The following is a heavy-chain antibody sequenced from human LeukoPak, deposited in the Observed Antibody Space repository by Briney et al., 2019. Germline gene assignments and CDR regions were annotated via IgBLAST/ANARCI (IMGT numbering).Heavy chain of an antibody. V-gene: IGHV1-69*04. CDR1: GYTFTSYG. Sequence: SVKVSCKASGYTFTSYGISWVRQAPGQGLEWMGRIIPILGIANYAQKFQGRVTITADKSTSTAYMELSSLRSEDTAVYYCASTGSIAVAGTDYWGQGTLVTVSS. CDR3: ASTGSIAVAGTDY. D-gene: IGHD6-19*01. J-gene: IGHJ4*02. CDR2: IIPILGIA.